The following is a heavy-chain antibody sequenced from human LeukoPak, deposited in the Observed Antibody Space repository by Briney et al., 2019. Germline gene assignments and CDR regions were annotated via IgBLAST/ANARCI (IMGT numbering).Heavy chain of an antibody. CDR3: ARDTRSSYLQYYFDY. CDR2: ISPDSGRT. V-gene: IGHV1-2*02. CDR1: GYTFTDYY. Sequence: GASVKVSCKASGYTFTDYYMHWVRQAPGQGLKWIGWISPDSGRTGFAQKFQGRVTMTRDTSISTAYMELSRLGYDDTAVYYCARDTRSSYLQYYFDYWGQGTLVTVSS. J-gene: IGHJ4*02. D-gene: IGHD5-24*01.